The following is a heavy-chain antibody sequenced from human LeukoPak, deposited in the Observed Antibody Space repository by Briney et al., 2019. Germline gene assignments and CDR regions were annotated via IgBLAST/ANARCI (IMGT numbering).Heavy chain of an antibody. CDR2: TSASGGST. CDR1: GFTFSSYG. V-gene: IGHV3-23*01. Sequence: PGGSLRLSCAASGFTFSSYGMSWVRQAPGKGLKWVSDTSASGGSTYYADSVKGRFTISRDNSKKTLHLQMNSLRAEDTAIYYCAKASSAGDSSSWNYWGQGILVTVSS. J-gene: IGHJ4*02. CDR3: AKASSAGDSSSWNY. D-gene: IGHD6-13*01.